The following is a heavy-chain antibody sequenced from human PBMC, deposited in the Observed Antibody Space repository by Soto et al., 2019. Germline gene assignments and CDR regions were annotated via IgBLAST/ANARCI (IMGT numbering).Heavy chain of an antibody. CDR3: ARGLWVSGYFYHYGMDV. CDR2: INHLGST. J-gene: IGHJ6*02. Sequence: SETLSLNFAVYGGSFSGYYWTWIRRPPGKVLDWIGEINHLGSTKFNPSLTSRFTISVDTSKNQLSLKLSSVTGADTAVYYCARGLWVSGYFYHYGMDVWGQGATVTVSS. CDR1: GGSFSGYY. V-gene: IGHV4-34*01. D-gene: IGHD3-22*01.